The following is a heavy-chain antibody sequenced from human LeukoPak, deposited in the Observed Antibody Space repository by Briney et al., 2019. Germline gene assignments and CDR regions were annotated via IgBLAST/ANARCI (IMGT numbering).Heavy chain of an antibody. V-gene: IGHV1-46*01. CDR3: ARPYCSSTSCKRGGHLFY. D-gene: IGHD2-2*01. CDR1: GYTLTSYY. Sequence: ASVKVSCKASGYTLTSYYMHWVRQAPGQGLEWMGIINPSGGSTSYAQKFQGRVTMTRDTSTSTVYMELSSLRSEDTAVYYCARPYCSSTSCKRGGHLFYWGQGTLVTVSS. J-gene: IGHJ4*02. CDR2: INPSGGST.